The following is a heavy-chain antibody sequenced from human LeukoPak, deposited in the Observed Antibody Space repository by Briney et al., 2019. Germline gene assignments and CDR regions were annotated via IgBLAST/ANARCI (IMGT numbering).Heavy chain of an antibody. CDR2: ISYDGSNK. J-gene: IGHJ4*02. Sequence: GGSLRLSCAASGFTFSSFSMHWVRQAPGKGLEWAAVISYDGSNKYYADSVKGRFTISRDNSKNTLYLQMNSLRAEDTAVYYCARGYYYDSSAYYVADYWGQGTLVTVSS. D-gene: IGHD3-22*01. CDR1: GFTFSSFS. CDR3: ARGYYYDSSAYYVADY. V-gene: IGHV3-30-3*01.